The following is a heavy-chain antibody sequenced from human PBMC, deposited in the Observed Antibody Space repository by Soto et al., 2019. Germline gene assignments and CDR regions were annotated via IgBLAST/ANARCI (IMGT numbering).Heavy chain of an antibody. V-gene: IGHV3-48*01. J-gene: IGHJ4*02. CDR2: ISSSSSTI. Sequence: GGSLRLSCAASGFTFSSYSMNWVRQAPGKGLEWVSYISSSSSTIYYADSVKGRFTISRDNAKNSLYLQMNSLRAEDTAVYYCARDQTRTSQLVGYFDYWGQGTLVTVSS. D-gene: IGHD6-6*01. CDR3: ARDQTRTSQLVGYFDY. CDR1: GFTFSSYS.